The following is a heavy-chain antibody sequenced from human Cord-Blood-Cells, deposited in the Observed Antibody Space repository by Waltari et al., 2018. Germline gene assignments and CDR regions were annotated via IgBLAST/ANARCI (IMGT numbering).Heavy chain of an antibody. Sequence: QVQLQQWGAGLLKPSETLSLTCAVYGGSFSGYYWSWIRQPPGKGLEWIGEINHSGSTNYNPSLKSRVTISVNTSKNQFSLKLGSVTAADTAVYYCATSRGIAARHFDYWGQGTLVTVSS. CDR1: GGSFSGYY. D-gene: IGHD6-6*01. CDR2: INHSGST. V-gene: IGHV4-34*01. J-gene: IGHJ4*02. CDR3: ATSRGIAARHFDY.